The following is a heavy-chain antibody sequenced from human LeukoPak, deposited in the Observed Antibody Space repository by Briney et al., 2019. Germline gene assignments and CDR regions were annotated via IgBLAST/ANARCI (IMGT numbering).Heavy chain of an antibody. CDR1: GYSFTSYW. CDR3: ARLFQYSTSSYYPY. J-gene: IGHJ4*02. CDR2: IYPGDSDT. V-gene: IGHV5-51*01. D-gene: IGHD6-13*01. Sequence: GGSLKISCNGPGYSFTSYWIGLVRQMPGKGLEWMGIIYPGDSDTRYSPSFQGQVTISADKSISTAYLQWSSLKASDTAMYYCARLFQYSTSSYYPYWGQGTLVTVSS.